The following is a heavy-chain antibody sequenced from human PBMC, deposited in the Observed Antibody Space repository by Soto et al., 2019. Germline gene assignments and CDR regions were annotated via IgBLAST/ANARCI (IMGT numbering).Heavy chain of an antibody. CDR2: IFDAATT. CDR3: ARDRRGRAAGVSYDYGMEV. CDR1: GESVGRGTNY. Sequence: QVQLQESGPGLMKPSGTLSLICSVSGESVGRGTNYWSWVRQAPGRGLEWIGYIFDAATTNYNPSFESRVSISLGAAKNQVSLKLTSVTAADTAIYYCARDRRGRAAGVSYDYGMEVWGQGTSVTVSS. V-gene: IGHV4-61*01. D-gene: IGHD6-13*01. J-gene: IGHJ6*02.